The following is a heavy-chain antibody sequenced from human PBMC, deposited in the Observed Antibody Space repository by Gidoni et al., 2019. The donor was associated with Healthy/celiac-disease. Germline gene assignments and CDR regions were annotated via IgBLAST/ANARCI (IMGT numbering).Heavy chain of an antibody. V-gene: IGHV4-30-4*01. D-gene: IGHD3-10*01. J-gene: IGHJ6*03. CDR3: AREPAVRGVYGEYYYYYYMDV. CDR2: IDYSGST. CDR1: GGSISSGDYY. Sequence: QVQLQESGPGLVKPSQTLSLTCTVSGGSISSGDYYWSWIRQPPGKGLEWIGYIDYSGSTYYNPSLKSRVTISVDTSKNQFSLKLSSVTAADTAVYYCAREPAVRGVYGEYYYYYYMDVWGKGTTVTVSS.